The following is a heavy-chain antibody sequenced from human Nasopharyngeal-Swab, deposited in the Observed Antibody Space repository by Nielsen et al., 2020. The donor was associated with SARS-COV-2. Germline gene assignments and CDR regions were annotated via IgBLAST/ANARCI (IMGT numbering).Heavy chain of an antibody. J-gene: IGHJ6*02. V-gene: IGHV4-34*01. CDR3: ARGRRITTPYGMDV. D-gene: IGHD3-16*01. Sequence: TLSLTLAVYCVSFSCYFWSWIRQPPGKGLEWIGEINHSGSTNYNPSLKSRVTISVDTSKNQFSLKLSSVTAADTAVYYCARGRRITTPYGMDVWGQGTTVTVSS. CDR1: CVSFSCYF. CDR2: INHSGST.